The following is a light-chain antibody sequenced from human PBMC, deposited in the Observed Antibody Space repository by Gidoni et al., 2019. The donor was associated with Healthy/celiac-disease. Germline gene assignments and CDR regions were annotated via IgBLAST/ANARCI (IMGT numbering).Light chain of an antibody. CDR1: QGISNT. Sequence: DIQMTQSPSSPSASVVDRVTITCRASQGISNTLAWYQQKPGKAPKLLLYASSRLESGVPSRFSGSGSGPDYTLTISSLQPEDFANYYFQQYYSTLRTFGQGTKVEIK. V-gene: IGKV1-NL1*01. CDR2: ASS. J-gene: IGKJ1*01. CDR3: QQYYSTLRT.